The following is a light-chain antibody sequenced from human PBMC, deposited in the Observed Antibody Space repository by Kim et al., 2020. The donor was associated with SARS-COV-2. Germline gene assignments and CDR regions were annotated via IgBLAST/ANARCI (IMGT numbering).Light chain of an antibody. CDR1: QGIRSW. J-gene: IGKJ4*01. Sequence: ASVGDAVTITCPASQGIRSWLAWYQQRPEKAPKSLIYAASTSQSGVPSRFSGSGSGTDFTLTISNLPPEDFATYYCQQYDSYPLTFGGGTKVDIK. V-gene: IGKV1D-16*01. CDR2: AAS. CDR3: QQYDSYPLT.